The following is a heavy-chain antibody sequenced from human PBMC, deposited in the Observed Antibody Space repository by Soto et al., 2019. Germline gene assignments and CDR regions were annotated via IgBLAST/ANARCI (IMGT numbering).Heavy chain of an antibody. V-gene: IGHV4-61*08. J-gene: IGHJ5*02. Sequence: PSETLSLTCTVSGGSISSGGYYWNWIRQPPGKGLEWIGEINHTGGTHYNPSLKSRVTMSVDTSKNQFSLRLSSVTAADTAIYYCATRITVFGLLIPPFDPWGHGTQVTVSS. CDR2: INHTGGT. CDR1: GGSISSGGYY. CDR3: ATRITVFGLLIPPFDP. D-gene: IGHD3-3*01.